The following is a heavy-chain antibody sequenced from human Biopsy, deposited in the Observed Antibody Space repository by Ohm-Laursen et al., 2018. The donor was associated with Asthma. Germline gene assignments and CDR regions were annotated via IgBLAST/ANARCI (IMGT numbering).Heavy chain of an antibody. CDR2: IGVYNGNT. D-gene: IGHD3-10*01. CDR1: GYTFNSAG. Sequence: ASVKVSCKTSGYTFNSAGITWVRQAPGQGLEWMGWIGVYNGNTKVAQKLQDRVTMITDTSTSTAYMELRSLRSDDSAVYFCARAVDYSHYYGIDVWGQGTTVTVS. J-gene: IGHJ6*02. CDR3: ARAVDYSHYYGIDV. V-gene: IGHV1-18*01.